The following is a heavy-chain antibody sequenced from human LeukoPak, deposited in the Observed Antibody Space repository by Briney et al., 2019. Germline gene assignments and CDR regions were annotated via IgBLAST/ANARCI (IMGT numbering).Heavy chain of an antibody. CDR2: INPNSGGT. D-gene: IGHD4-23*01. CDR1: GYTFTGYY. Sequence: ASVKVSCKAAGYTFTGYYMFWVRQAPGQGLEWMGRINPNSGGTNYAQKLQGRVTMTTDTSTSTAYMELRSLRSDDTAVYYCARAPRTPTNWFDPWGQGTLVTVSS. V-gene: IGHV1-2*06. J-gene: IGHJ5*02. CDR3: ARAPRTPTNWFDP.